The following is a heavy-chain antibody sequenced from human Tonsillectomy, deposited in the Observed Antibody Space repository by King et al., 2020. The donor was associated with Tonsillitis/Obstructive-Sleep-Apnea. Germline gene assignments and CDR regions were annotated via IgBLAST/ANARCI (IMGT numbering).Heavy chain of an antibody. V-gene: IGHV3-30*18. D-gene: IGHD4-17*01. CDR1: GFTFSSYG. CDR2: ISYDGSNK. Sequence: VQLVESGGGVVQPGTSLRFSCAASGFTFSSYGMHWVRQAPGKGLEWVALISYDGSNKYYADSVKGRFTISRDNSKNTLYLQMNSLRAEDTAVYYCAKPRLRVNYYYIKDVWGQGTTVTVSS. J-gene: IGHJ6*02. CDR3: AKPRLRVNYYYIKDV.